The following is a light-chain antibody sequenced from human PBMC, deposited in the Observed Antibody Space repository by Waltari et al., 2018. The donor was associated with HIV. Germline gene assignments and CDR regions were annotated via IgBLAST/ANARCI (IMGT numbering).Light chain of an antibody. V-gene: IGLV4-69*02. J-gene: IGLJ3*02. CDR3: QTWGTGIQV. CDR1: SGHTNYA. Sequence: QLVLTQSPSASASLGASVKLTCTLSSGHTNYAIAWHQQQPEKGPRYLMNLKSDGSHSKGDGIPYRFSGSSSGAERYLTISSLQSEDEADYYCQTWGTGIQVFGGGTKLTVL. CDR2: LKSDGSH.